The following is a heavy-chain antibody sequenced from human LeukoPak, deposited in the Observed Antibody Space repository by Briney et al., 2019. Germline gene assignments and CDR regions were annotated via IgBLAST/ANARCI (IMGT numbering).Heavy chain of an antibody. V-gene: IGHV3-23*01. CDR3: AEDGYDFWSAYQIDF. J-gene: IGHJ4*02. Sequence: PGGSLRLSCAVSGFTFSNYAMTWVRQAPGKGLEWVSAISGSDGSTYYSDSVTGRFTISRDNSKNTLYLQMSSLRTDDTAVYYRAEDGYDFWSAYQIDFWGQGTLVTVSS. CDR2: ISGSDGST. CDR1: GFTFSNYA. D-gene: IGHD3-3*01.